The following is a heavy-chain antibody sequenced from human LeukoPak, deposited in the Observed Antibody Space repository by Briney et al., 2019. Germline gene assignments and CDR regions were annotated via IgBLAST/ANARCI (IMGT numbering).Heavy chain of an antibody. D-gene: IGHD1-26*01. Sequence: GGSLRLSCAASGFTFSHYAMSWVRQAPGKGPEWVSSNSKSGRDSYYADPVKGRFAISRDNSRNMLYLQMNSLRAEDTAVYYCARDYSGSSFDYWGQGTLVTVSS. J-gene: IGHJ4*02. CDR1: GFTFSHYA. CDR3: ARDYSGSSFDY. V-gene: IGHV3-23*01. CDR2: NSKSGRDS.